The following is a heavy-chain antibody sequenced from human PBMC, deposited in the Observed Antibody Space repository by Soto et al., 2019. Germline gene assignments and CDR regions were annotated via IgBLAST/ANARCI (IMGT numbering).Heavy chain of an antibody. D-gene: IGHD5-18*01. CDR2: ISGSGGST. CDR1: GFTFGSYA. Sequence: EVQLLESGEGFVQPGGSLRLSCAASGFTFGSYAMSWVRQAPGKGLEWVSTISGSGGSTYYADSVKGRFTISRDKPKNTVYLQMNSLRAEDRAVYYCAKVLGYSYGHFDYWGQGTLVTVSS. CDR3: AKVLGYSYGHFDY. V-gene: IGHV3-23*01. J-gene: IGHJ4*02.